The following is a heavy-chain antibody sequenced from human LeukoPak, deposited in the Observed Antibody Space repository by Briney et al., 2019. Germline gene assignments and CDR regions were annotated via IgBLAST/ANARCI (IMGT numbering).Heavy chain of an antibody. J-gene: IGHJ4*02. Sequence: ASVKVSCKASGYTFTSYHMHWVRQAPGQGLEWMGLINLSGGSTTYAQRFQGRVTLTRDTSTSTVYMELSSLRSEDTVVYYCASDYVDDIPMIKDYWGQGTLVTVSS. CDR3: ASDYVDDIPMIKDY. CDR1: GYTFTSYH. CDR2: INLSGGST. V-gene: IGHV1-46*01. D-gene: IGHD2-8*01.